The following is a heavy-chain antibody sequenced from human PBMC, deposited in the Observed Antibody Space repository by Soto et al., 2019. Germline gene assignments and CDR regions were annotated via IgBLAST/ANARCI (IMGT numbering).Heavy chain of an antibody. CDR3: ASERSAQDFDF. D-gene: IGHD1-26*01. J-gene: IGHJ4*02. CDR2: IIPTFGTP. CDR1: GGTFSSHG. Sequence: QVQLVQSGTVVQRRGSSVKVSCQASGGTFSSHGMAWVRQAPGQGLEWMGGIIPTFGTPTYAPKFQGRVTIPADKSTNTAYMDLSSLRSEDTGVYYCASERSAQDFDFWGQGTLITVSS. V-gene: IGHV1-69*06.